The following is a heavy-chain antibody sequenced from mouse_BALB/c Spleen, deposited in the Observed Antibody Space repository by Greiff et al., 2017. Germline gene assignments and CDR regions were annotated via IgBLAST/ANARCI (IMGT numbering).Heavy chain of an antibody. CDR2: INSNGGST. Sequence: EVKLVESGGGLVKLGGSLKLSCAASGFTFSSYYMSWVRQTPEKRLELVAAINSNGGSTYYPDTVKGRFTISRDNAKNTLYLQMSSLKSEDTALYYCARRGITTYGFAYWGQGTLVTVSA. J-gene: IGHJ3*01. CDR3: ARRGITTYGFAY. CDR1: GFTFSSYY. D-gene: IGHD2-4*01. V-gene: IGHV5-6-2*01.